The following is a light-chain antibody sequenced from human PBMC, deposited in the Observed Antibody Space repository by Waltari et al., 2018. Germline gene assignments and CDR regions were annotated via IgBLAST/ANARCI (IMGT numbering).Light chain of an antibody. CDR2: KAS. CDR1: QSVSSW. Sequence: DIQMTQSTSTLSASVGDRVNITCRASQSVSSWLAWYQQKPGKAPKLLIYKASSLESGVPSRFSGSGAGTEFTLTISSLQPDDFATYYCQQYTTYSRTFCQGTKLEIK. J-gene: IGKJ2*01. V-gene: IGKV1-5*03. CDR3: QQYTTYSRT.